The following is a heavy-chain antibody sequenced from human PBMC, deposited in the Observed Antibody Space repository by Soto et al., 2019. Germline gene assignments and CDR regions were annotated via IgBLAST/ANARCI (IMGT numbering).Heavy chain of an antibody. Sequence: QVQLVQSGAELKKPGASVKVSCKASGYTFSNYDINLLRQATGQGPDWIGWVIPNNGDTGYAQKFQGRVTLSTDTSTTTAYMELTRLRSEETATDYCPKTSRKRFSIDFDCLRKGSLITVSS. J-gene: IGHJ4*02. V-gene: IGHV1-8*01. CDR3: PKTSRKRFSIDFDC. D-gene: IGHD3-16*01. CDR1: GYTFSNYD. CDR2: VIPNNGDT.